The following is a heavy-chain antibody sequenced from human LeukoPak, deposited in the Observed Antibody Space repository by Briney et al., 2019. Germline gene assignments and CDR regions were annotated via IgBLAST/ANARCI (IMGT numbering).Heavy chain of an antibody. D-gene: IGHD4-23*01. V-gene: IGHV4-59*08. Sequence: SETLSLTCTVSGGSISSYYWSWIRQPPGKGLEWIGYIYYSGSTNYNPSLKSRVTISVDTSKNQFSLKLSSVTAADTAVYYCARYGDYGGNSFSFDYWGQGTLVTVSS. J-gene: IGHJ4*02. CDR1: GGSISSYY. CDR3: ARYGDYGGNSFSFDY. CDR2: IYYSGST.